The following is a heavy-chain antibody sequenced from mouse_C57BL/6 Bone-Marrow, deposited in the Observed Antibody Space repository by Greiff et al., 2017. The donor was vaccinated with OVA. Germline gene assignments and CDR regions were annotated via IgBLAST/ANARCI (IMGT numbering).Heavy chain of an antibody. Sequence: SGAELVRPGASVTLSCKASGYTFTDYEMHWVKQTPVHGLEWIGAIDPETCGTAYNQKFKGKAILTADKSSSTAYMELRSLTSEDSAVYYCTRYCYGSSFGYFDFCGQGTTLTVSS. CDR3: TRYCYGSSFGYFDF. CDR1: GYTFTDYE. V-gene: IGHV1-15*01. D-gene: IGHD1-1*01. CDR2: IDPETCGT. J-gene: IGHJ2*01.